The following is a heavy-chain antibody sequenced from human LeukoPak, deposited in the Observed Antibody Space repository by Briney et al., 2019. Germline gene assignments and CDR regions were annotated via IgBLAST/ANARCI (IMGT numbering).Heavy chain of an antibody. J-gene: IGHJ4*02. V-gene: IGHV3-23*01. Sequence: PGGSLRLSCAASGFTFNSYAMSWVRQAPGKGLEWVSAISSGGGSPYHADSVKGRFTISRDNSQNTLYLQMNSLRAEDTAVYYCAKRGQQWLAEFDYWGQGTLVTVSS. D-gene: IGHD6-19*01. CDR1: GFTFNSYA. CDR2: ISSGGGSP. CDR3: AKRGQQWLAEFDY.